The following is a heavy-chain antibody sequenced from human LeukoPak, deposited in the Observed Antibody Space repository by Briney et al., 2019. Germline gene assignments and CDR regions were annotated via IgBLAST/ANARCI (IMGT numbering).Heavy chain of an antibody. CDR1: GGSISSYY. V-gene: IGHV4-59*01. D-gene: IGHD2/OR15-2a*01. CDR3: ATMPLTLLWPDY. Sequence: SETLSLTCTVSGGSISSYYWSWIRQPPGKGLEWIGYIYYSGSTNYSPSLKSRVTISVDTSKNQFSLKLSSLTAADTAVYYCATMPLTLLWPDYWGQGTLVTVSS. CDR2: IYYSGST. J-gene: IGHJ4*02.